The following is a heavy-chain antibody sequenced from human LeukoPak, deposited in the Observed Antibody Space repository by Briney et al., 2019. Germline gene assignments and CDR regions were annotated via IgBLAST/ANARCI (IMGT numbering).Heavy chain of an antibody. CDR1: GFTFSSYA. D-gene: IGHD6-13*01. Sequence: GRSLRLSCAASGFTFSSYAMHWVRQAPGKGLEWVAVISYDGSNKYYADSVKGRFTISRDNSKNTLYLQVNSLRAEDTAVYYCARASQGIAAAGLFDYWGQGTLVTVSS. J-gene: IGHJ4*02. CDR2: ISYDGSNK. V-gene: IGHV3-30-3*01. CDR3: ARASQGIAAAGLFDY.